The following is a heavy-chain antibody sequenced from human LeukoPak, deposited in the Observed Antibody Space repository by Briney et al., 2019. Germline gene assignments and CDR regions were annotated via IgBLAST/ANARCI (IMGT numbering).Heavy chain of an antibody. CDR3: AGQYTGYDAFDY. V-gene: IGHV4-39*01. Sequence: SETLSLTCTVSGGSISSSSYYWGWIRQPPGKGLEWIGSIYYSGSTYYNPSLKSRVTISVDTSKNQFSLKLSSVTAADTAVYYCAGQYTGYDAFDYWGQGTLVTVSS. CDR1: GGSISSSSYY. J-gene: IGHJ4*02. D-gene: IGHD5-12*01. CDR2: IYYSGST.